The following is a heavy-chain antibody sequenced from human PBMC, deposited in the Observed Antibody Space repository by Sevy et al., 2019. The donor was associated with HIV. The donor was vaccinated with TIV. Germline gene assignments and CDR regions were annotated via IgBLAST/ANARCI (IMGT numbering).Heavy chain of an antibody. D-gene: IGHD6-13*01. CDR2: ISGSGGST. J-gene: IGHJ4*02. CDR1: GFTFSSYA. CDR3: AKDRAPGYSRFNDY. Sequence: GGSLRLSCAASGFTFSSYAMSWVRQAPGKGLEWVSAISGSGGSTYYADPVKGRFTISRDNSKNTLYLQMNSLRAEDTVVYYCAKDRAPGYSRFNDYWGQGTLVTVSS. V-gene: IGHV3-23*01.